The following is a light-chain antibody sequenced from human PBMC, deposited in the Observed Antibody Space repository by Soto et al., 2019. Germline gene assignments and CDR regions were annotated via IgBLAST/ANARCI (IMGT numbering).Light chain of an antibody. CDR3: QQYLSYPYT. Sequence: ALRMTQSPSSISASTGDRVTITCRAIQVISSFLAWYQQKPGKAPKLLIYAAATLQSGAPSRFSASGSGTDFPLTISRLQSEYFAPYFLQQYLSYPYTCGQGTKLEI. CDR2: AAA. CDR1: QVISSF. V-gene: IGKV1-8*01. J-gene: IGKJ2*01.